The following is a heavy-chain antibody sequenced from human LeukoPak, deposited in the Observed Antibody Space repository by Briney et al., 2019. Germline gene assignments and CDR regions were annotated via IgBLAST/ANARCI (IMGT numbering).Heavy chain of an antibody. V-gene: IGHV4-61*02. J-gene: IGHJ6*03. CDR3: ARSCADSGSYFPYYYYYMDV. Sequence: SETLSLTCTVSGGSISSGSYYWSWLRQPAGKGLEWIGRIYTSGSTNYNPSLKSRVTISVDTSKNQFSLKLSSVTAADTAVYYCARSCADSGSYFPYYYYYMDVWGKGTTVTISS. CDR1: GGSISSGSYY. D-gene: IGHD1-26*01. CDR2: IYTSGST.